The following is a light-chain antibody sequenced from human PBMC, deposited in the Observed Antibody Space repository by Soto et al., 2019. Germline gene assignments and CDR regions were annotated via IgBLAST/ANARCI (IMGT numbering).Light chain of an antibody. CDR1: SSDVGGYNY. CDR3: CSYAGSYTFYV. V-gene: IGLV2-11*01. Sequence: QAVLTQPRSVSGSPGQSVTISCTGTSSDVGGYNYVSWYQQHPGKAPKLMIYDVSERPSGVPDRFSGSKSGNTASLTVSGLQADDEADYYCCSYAGSYTFYVFGTGNKLTVL. J-gene: IGLJ1*01. CDR2: DVS.